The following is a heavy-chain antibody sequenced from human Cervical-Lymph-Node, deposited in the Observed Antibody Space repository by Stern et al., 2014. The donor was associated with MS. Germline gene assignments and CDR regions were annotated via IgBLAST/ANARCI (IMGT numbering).Heavy chain of an antibody. CDR3: ARNYYDSSGYQNYYYYGMDV. CDR2: IKPSGGST. J-gene: IGHJ6*02. V-gene: IGHV1-46*01. D-gene: IGHD3-22*01. CDR1: GYTFTSYY. Sequence: QVQLVQSGAEVKKPGASVKVSCKASGYTFTSYYMHWVRQAPGQGLEWMGIIKPSGGSTSYAQKFQGRVIMTRYTYTSTVYMELSSLRSEDTAVYYCARNYYDSSGYQNYYYYGMDVWGQGTTVTVSS.